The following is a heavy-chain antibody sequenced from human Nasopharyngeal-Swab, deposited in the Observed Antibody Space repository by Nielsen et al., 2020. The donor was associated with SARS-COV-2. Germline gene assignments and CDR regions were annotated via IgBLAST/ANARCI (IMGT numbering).Heavy chain of an antibody. Sequence: PGKELEWVSAISGSGGSTYYADSVKGRFTISRDNSKNTLYLQMNSLRAEDTAVYYCAKEGSSSSWFTGSFDYWGQGTLVTVSS. CDR3: AKEGSSSSWFTGSFDY. V-gene: IGHV3-23*01. J-gene: IGHJ4*02. D-gene: IGHD6-13*01. CDR2: ISGSGGST.